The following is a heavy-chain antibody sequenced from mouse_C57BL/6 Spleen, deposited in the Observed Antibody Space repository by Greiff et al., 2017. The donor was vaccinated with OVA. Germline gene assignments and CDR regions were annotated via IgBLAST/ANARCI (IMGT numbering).Heavy chain of an antibody. CDR3: ARRGYDYGGAMDY. Sequence: DVMLVESGGGLVKPGGSLKLSCAASGFTFSSYTMSWVRQTPEKRLEWVATISGGGGNTYYPDSVKGRFTISRDNAKNTLYLQMSSLRSEDTALYYCARRGYDYGGAMDYWGQGTSVTVSS. CDR1: GFTFSSYT. V-gene: IGHV5-9*01. J-gene: IGHJ4*01. CDR2: ISGGGGNT. D-gene: IGHD2-4*01.